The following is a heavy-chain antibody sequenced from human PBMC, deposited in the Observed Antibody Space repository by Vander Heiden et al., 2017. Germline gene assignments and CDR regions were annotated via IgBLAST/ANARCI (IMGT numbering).Heavy chain of an antibody. Sequence: QARLLRSGAQVKKPGAPLSFSFKASGSTSTIHDINWVRQATGQGLEWMGWMNPNSGNTGYAQKFQGRVTMTRNTSISTAYMELSSLRSEDTAVYYCARGRGPGDAFDPWGQGTLVTVSS. CDR3: ARGRGPGDAFDP. CDR2: MNPNSGNT. D-gene: IGHD1-1*01. CDR1: GSTSTIHD. J-gene: IGHJ5*02. V-gene: IGHV1-8*01.